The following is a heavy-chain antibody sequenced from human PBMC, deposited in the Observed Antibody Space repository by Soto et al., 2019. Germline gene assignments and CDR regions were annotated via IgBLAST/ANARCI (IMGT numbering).Heavy chain of an antibody. Sequence: GGSLRLSCAASGFTFISYAMSWVLQAPWKGLEWVSAISGSGGSTYYADSVKGRFTISRDNSKNTLYLQMNSLRAEDTAVYYCAKDPFGVVTENWFDPWGQGTLVTVSS. D-gene: IGHD3-3*01. CDR3: AKDPFGVVTENWFDP. CDR2: ISGSGGST. CDR1: GFTFISYA. V-gene: IGHV3-23*01. J-gene: IGHJ5*02.